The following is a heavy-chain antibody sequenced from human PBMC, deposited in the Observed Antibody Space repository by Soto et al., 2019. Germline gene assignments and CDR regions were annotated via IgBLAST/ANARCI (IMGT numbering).Heavy chain of an antibody. D-gene: IGHD2-21*01. CDR3: TRDQGTYYFDY. V-gene: IGHV3-33*01. Sequence: QVQLVESGGGVVQPGTSLRLSCGASGFSFSRYVMHWVRQAPGKGLEWVALVWPDGSAKFYADAVKGRFSVSRDNSKNTLFLQMDSLRDDDTAVYYCTRDQGTYYFDYWGQGTLVTVSS. CDR1: GFSFSRYV. J-gene: IGHJ4*02. CDR2: VWPDGSAK.